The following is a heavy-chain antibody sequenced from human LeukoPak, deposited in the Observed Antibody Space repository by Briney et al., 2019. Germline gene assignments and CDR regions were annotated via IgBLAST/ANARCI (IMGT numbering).Heavy chain of an antibody. J-gene: IGHJ1*01. CDR1: GGSISSGGYY. D-gene: IGHD6-25*01. CDR2: IYYSGST. V-gene: IGHV4-31*03. CDR3: ARGSGSGKYFQH. Sequence: PSQTLSLTCTVSGGSISSGGYYWSWIRQHPGKGLEWIGYIYYSGSTYYNPSLKSRVTISVDTSKNQFSLKLSSVTAADTAVYYCARGSGSGKYFQHWGQGTLVTVSS.